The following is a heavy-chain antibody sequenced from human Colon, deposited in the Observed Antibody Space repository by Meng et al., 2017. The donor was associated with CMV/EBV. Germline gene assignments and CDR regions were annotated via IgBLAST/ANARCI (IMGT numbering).Heavy chain of an antibody. V-gene: IGHV3-48*03. J-gene: IGHJ6*02. CDR1: GFTFRSYE. CDR2: ISSGGQTI. D-gene: IGHD3-3*01. CDR3: ARDPSLITISGVVTYGMDV. Sequence: GESLKISCSASGFTFRSYEMNWVRQAPGKGLEWVSYISSGGQTIHYADSVKGRFTISRDNTNNSLYLQMSSLRADDTAVYYCARDPSLITISGVVTYGMDVWGPGNAGHRLL.